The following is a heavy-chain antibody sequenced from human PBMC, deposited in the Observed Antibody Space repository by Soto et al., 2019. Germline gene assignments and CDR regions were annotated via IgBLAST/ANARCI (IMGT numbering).Heavy chain of an antibody. V-gene: IGHV3-21*01. Sequence: GGSLRLSCAASGFTFSSYSMNWVRQAPGKGLEWVSSISSSSSYIYYADSVKGRFTISRDNAKNSLYLQMNSLRAEDTAMYYCACGVYGEDDAEYFQYWGQGTLVTVSS. CDR2: ISSSSSYI. CDR1: GFTFSSYS. CDR3: ACGVYGEDDAEYFQY. D-gene: IGHD4-17*01. J-gene: IGHJ1*01.